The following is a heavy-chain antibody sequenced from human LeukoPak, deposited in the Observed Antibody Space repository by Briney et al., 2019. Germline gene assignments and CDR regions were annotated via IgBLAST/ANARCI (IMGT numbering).Heavy chain of an antibody. CDR1: GYIFTDYY. Sequence: ASVTVSCKASGYIFTDYYMHWVRQAPGQELGWMGRIIPNSGDAIYALKFQDRVTLTRDTSINTVYMELNRLRSDDTALYYCARGIAGGFDYWGQGTLVTVSS. CDR2: IIPNSGDA. CDR3: ARGIAGGFDY. V-gene: IGHV1/OR15-1*04. J-gene: IGHJ4*02. D-gene: IGHD2-21*01.